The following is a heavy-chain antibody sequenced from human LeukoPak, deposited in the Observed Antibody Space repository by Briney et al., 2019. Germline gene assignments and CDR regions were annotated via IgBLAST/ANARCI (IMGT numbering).Heavy chain of an antibody. CDR3: ARAGADYYDSSGYPIYYFDP. Sequence: SQALSLTCAISGDSVSSNSAAWNWIRQSPSRGLEWLGRTYYKSKWYNDYAVSVKSRITINPDTSKNQFSLQLNSVTPEDTAVYYCARAGADYYDSSGYPIYYFDPWGQGTLVTVSS. D-gene: IGHD3-22*01. CDR1: GDSVSSNSAA. J-gene: IGHJ5*02. V-gene: IGHV6-1*01. CDR2: TYYKSKWYN.